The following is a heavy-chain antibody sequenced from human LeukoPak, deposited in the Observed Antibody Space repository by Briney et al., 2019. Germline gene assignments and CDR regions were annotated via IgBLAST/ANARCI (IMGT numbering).Heavy chain of an antibody. D-gene: IGHD5-12*01. CDR3: ARGDRGYSGFDY. Sequence: GGSLRLSCAASGFTFSGYAMHWVRQAPGKGLEWVAVISYDGSNKYYADSVKGRFTISRDNSKNTLYLQMNSLRAEDTAVYYCARGDRGYSGFDYWGQGTLVTVSS. CDR1: GFTFSGYA. V-gene: IGHV3-30*04. J-gene: IGHJ4*02. CDR2: ISYDGSNK.